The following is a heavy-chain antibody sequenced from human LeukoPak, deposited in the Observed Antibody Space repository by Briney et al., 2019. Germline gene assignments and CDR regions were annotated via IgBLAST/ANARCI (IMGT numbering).Heavy chain of an antibody. J-gene: IGHJ3*02. Sequence: PSETLSLTCTVSGGSISSGGYYWSWIRQHPGKGLEWIGYIYYSGSTYYNPSLKSRVTISVDTSKNQFSLKLSSVTAADTAVYYCARYITGYSSSYDAFDIWGQGTMVTVSS. CDR2: IYYSGST. D-gene: IGHD6-6*01. V-gene: IGHV4-31*03. CDR3: ARYITGYSSSYDAFDI. CDR1: GGSISSGGYY.